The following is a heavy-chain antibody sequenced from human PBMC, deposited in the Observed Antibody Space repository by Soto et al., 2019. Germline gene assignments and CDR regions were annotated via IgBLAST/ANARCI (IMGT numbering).Heavy chain of an antibody. CDR1: GGSISSGGYY. D-gene: IGHD2-21*02. Sequence: QVQLQESGPGLGKPSQTLSLTCTVSGGSISSGGYYRGWIRQHPGKGLEWIGYIYYSGSTYYNSSLRSRASISIATSKNQFSLKLSSVPAADTAVYYCARTGFCGGDCYWFDPWGQGTLVTVSS. CDR2: IYYSGST. J-gene: IGHJ5*02. V-gene: IGHV4-31*03. CDR3: ARTGFCGGDCYWFDP.